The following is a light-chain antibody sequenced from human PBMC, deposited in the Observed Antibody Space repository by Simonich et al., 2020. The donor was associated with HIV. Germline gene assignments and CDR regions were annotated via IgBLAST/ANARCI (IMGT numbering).Light chain of an antibody. CDR1: KGIISY. CDR2: AAS. V-gene: IGKV1-8*01. CDR3: QQYYSYPPT. Sequence: AIRMTQSPSSLSASTGNRVTIPFLARKGIISYLAWYQQKPGKAPKLLIYAASTLQSGVPSRFSGSGSGTDFTLTISCLQSEDFATYYCQQYYSYPPTFGGGTKVEIK. J-gene: IGKJ4*01.